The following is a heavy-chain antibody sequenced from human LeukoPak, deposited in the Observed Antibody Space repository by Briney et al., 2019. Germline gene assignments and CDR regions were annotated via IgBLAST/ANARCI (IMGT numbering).Heavy chain of an antibody. J-gene: IGHJ4*02. Sequence: GASVKVSCKASRYTLTELSILWVRQAPGKGLEWMGGFDPELGETIYAQRFQGRITMTEDTSTDTAYMKLSSLRSEDTAVYFCATGSNGWYYFDYWGQGTLVTVSS. CDR2: FDPELGET. CDR1: RYTLTELS. V-gene: IGHV1-24*01. CDR3: ATGSNGWYYFDY. D-gene: IGHD6-19*01.